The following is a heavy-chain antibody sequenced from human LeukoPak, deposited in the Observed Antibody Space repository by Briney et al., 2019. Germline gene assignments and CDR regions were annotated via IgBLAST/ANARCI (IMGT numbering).Heavy chain of an antibody. CDR3: ARVVGANGFDY. V-gene: IGHV3-21*01. CDR2: ISSSSSYI. CDR1: GFTFSSYS. Sequence: GGSLRLSCAASGFTFSSYSMNWVRQAPGKGLEWVSSISSSSSYIYYADSVKGRFTISRDNAKNSLYLQMNSLRAEDTAVYYCARVVGANGFDYWGQGTLVTVSS. D-gene: IGHD1-26*01. J-gene: IGHJ4*02.